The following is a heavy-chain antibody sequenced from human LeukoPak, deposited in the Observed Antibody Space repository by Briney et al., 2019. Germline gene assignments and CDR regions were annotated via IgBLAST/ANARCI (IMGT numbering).Heavy chain of an antibody. CDR3: ARVGVGWELPPYYYYMDV. Sequence: PGGSLRLSCAASGFTFSSYWMSWVRQAPGKGLEWVANIKQDGSEKYYVDSVKGRFTISRDNAKNSLYLQMNSLRAEDTAVYYCARVGVGWELPPYYYYMDVWGKGITVTVSS. D-gene: IGHD2-15*01. CDR1: GFTFSSYW. CDR2: IKQDGSEK. V-gene: IGHV3-7*03. J-gene: IGHJ6*03.